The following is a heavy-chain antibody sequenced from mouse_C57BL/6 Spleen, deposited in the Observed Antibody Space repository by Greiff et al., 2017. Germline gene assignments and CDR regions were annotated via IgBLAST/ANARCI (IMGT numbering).Heavy chain of an antibody. CDR3: ATPSYYSNWDAMDY. Sequence: QVQLQQPGAELVKPGASVKVSCKASGYTFTSYWMHWVKQRPGQGLEWIGRIHPSDSDTNYNQKFKGKATLTVDKAYSTAYMQLSSLSSEYSAVYDGATPSYYSNWDAMDYWGQGTSVTVSS. CDR1: GYTFTSYW. CDR2: IHPSDSDT. J-gene: IGHJ4*01. V-gene: IGHV1-74*01. D-gene: IGHD2-5*01.